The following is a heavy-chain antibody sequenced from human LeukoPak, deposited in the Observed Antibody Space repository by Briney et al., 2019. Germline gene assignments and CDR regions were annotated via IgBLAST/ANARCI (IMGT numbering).Heavy chain of an antibody. J-gene: IGHJ4*02. V-gene: IGHV4-39*01. CDR3: ARGYCSGGSCSPLDY. Sequence: PSETLYLTCTVSGGSISSSSYYWGWIRQPPGKGLEWIGSIYYSGSTYYNPSLKSRVTISVDTSKNQFSLKLSSVTAADTAVYYCARGYCSGGSCSPLDYWGQGTLVTVSS. CDR2: IYYSGST. CDR1: GGSISSSSYY. D-gene: IGHD2-15*01.